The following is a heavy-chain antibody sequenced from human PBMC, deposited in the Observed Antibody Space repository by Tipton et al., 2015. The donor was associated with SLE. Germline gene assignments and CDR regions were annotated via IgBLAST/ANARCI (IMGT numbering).Heavy chain of an antibody. CDR1: GFTFSGYW. Sequence: SLRLSCAAPGFTFSGYWMSWVRQAPGKGLEWVANIEQDAGKKYYVDSVKGRFTISRDNAQNSLFLQMNSLRAEDTAVYYCARLRVPSYYFDYWGQGMLVIVSS. CDR3: ARLRVPSYYFDY. CDR2: IEQDAGKK. D-gene: IGHD3-10*01. V-gene: IGHV3-7*01. J-gene: IGHJ4*02.